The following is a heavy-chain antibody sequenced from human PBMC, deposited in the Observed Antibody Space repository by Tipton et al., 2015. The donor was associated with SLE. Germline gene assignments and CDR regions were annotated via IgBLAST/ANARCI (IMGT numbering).Heavy chain of an antibody. J-gene: IGHJ5*01. CDR3: ARGADWFDY. Sequence: TLSLTCTVSGGSISSTTSYWGWIRQSPGKGLEWIGSIYHSGSTYYNPSLQSRVTISLDTSKNQFSLRVTSATAADTALYFCARGADWFDYWGQGTLVTVSS. CDR2: IYHSGST. CDR1: GGSISSTTSY. V-gene: IGHV4-39*07.